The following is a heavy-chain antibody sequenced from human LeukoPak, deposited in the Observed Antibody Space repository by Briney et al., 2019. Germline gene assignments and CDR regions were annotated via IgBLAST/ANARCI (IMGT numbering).Heavy chain of an antibody. D-gene: IGHD3-10*01. CDR1: GGSISSYY. CDR2: IYTIGST. J-gene: IGHJ3*02. CDR3: ARETGYVRGADDAFDI. V-gene: IGHV4-4*07. Sequence: KPSETLSLTCTVSGGSISSYYWSWIRQPAGKGLEWMGLIYTIGSTNYNPSLKSRVTMSVDTSKNQFSLKLSSVTAADTAVYYCARETGYVRGADDAFDIWGQGTMVTASS.